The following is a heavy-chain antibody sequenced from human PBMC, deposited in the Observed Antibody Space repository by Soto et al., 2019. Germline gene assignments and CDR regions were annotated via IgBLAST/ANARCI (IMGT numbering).Heavy chain of an antibody. V-gene: IGHV4-30-2*01. D-gene: IGHD3-10*01. Sequence: PSETLSLTCAVSGGSISSGGYSWSWIRQPPGKGLEWIGYIYHSGSTYYNQSLKSRVTISVDRSKNQFSLKLSTVTAAVTAVYYCAREFGELPNGHFDYWGQGTLVTVSS. J-gene: IGHJ4*02. CDR3: AREFGELPNGHFDY. CDR1: GGSISSGGYS. CDR2: IYHSGST.